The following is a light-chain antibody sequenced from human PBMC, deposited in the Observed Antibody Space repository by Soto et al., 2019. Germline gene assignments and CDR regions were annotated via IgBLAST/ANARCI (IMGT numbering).Light chain of an antibody. CDR1: QSVSSGY. CDR3: QQYGSSPLT. CDR2: GAS. J-gene: IGKJ1*01. Sequence: EIVLTQSPGTLSLSPGERATLSCRASQSVSSGYLAWYQQKPGQSPRLLIYGASSRATGIPDRFSGSGSGTDFTLNISRLEPEDFAVYYCQQYGSSPLTFGQGTKVEIK. V-gene: IGKV3-20*01.